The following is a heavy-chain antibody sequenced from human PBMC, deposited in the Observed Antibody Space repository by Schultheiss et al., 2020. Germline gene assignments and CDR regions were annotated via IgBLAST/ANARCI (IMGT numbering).Heavy chain of an antibody. V-gene: IGHV4-61*02. Sequence: SETLSLTCTVSGGSISSGSYYWSWIRQPAGKGLEWIGRIYTSGSTYYNPSLKSRVTISVDTSKNQFSLKLSSVTAADTAVYYCARDQGGYARRAFDIWGQGTMVTVSS. J-gene: IGHJ3*02. CDR3: ARDQGGYARRAFDI. CDR1: GGSISSGSYY. D-gene: IGHD5-18*01. CDR2: IYTSGST.